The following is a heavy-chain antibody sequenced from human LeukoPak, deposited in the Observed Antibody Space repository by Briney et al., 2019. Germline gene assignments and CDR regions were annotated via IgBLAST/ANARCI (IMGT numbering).Heavy chain of an antibody. Sequence: SETLSLTCVVSGDSINNNKWWSWVRQPPGKGLEWIGEIHHSGSTNYNPSLKSRITISVDNSKNEFSLNLSSVTAADTAVYYCARTYYCSGGSCYSGDNWFDPWGQGTLVTVSS. D-gene: IGHD2-15*01. CDR3: ARTYYCSGGSCYSGDNWFDP. J-gene: IGHJ5*02. CDR1: GDSINNNKW. V-gene: IGHV4/OR15-8*03. CDR2: IHHSGST.